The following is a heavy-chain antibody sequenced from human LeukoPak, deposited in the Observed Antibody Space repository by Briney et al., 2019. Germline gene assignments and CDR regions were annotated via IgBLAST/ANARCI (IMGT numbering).Heavy chain of an antibody. CDR2: IYTSGST. D-gene: IGHD2-2*01. V-gene: IGHV4-4*07. Sequence: SETLSLTCTVSGDSISSFQWSWIRQPAGKGLEWIGRIYTSGSTNYNPSLKSRVTMSLDTSKNQFSLKLTSVTAADTAVYYCARDEGFCRSTSCYAGYFDYWGQGALVTVSS. CDR1: GDSISSFQ. J-gene: IGHJ4*02. CDR3: ARDEGFCRSTSCYAGYFDY.